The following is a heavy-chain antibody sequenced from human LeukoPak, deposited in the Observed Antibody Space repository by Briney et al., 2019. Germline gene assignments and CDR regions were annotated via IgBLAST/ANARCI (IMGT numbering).Heavy chain of an antibody. J-gene: IGHJ4*02. V-gene: IGHV3-9*01. CDR1: GFTFDDYA. Sequence: GGSLRLSCAASGFTFDDYAMHWVRQTPGKGLEWVSGISWNSGSIGYVDSVKGRFTISRDNAKNSLYLQMNSLRAEDTAVYYCARDRTGSYYEEYYFDYWGQGTLVTVSS. CDR3: ARDRTGSYYEEYYFDY. CDR2: ISWNSGSI. D-gene: IGHD1-26*01.